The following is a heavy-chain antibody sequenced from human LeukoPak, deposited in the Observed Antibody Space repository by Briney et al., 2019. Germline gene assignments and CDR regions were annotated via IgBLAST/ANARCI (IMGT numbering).Heavy chain of an antibody. V-gene: IGHV4-59*01. Sequence: SETLSLTCTVSGGSISSYYWSWIRQPPGKGLEWIGYIHYTGSTNYNPSLKSRVTISVDTSKNQFSLKLSSVTAADTAIYYCARGGYYGSGNDFRFDPWGQGALVTVSS. CDR1: GGSISSYY. CDR3: ARGGYYGSGNDFRFDP. D-gene: IGHD3-10*01. CDR2: IHYTGST. J-gene: IGHJ5*02.